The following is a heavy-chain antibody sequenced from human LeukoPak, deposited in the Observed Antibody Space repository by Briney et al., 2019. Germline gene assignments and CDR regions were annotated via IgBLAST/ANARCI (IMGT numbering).Heavy chain of an antibody. Sequence: GGSLRLSCAASGVTLSSYAMHWVRQAPGKGLEWVAVISYDGSNKYYADSVKGRFTISRDNSKNTLYLQMNSLRAEDTAVYYCARDKAYSSGYRNYYYYGMDVWGKGSTVTVSS. CDR2: ISYDGSNK. J-gene: IGHJ6*04. CDR3: ARDKAYSSGYRNYYYYGMDV. V-gene: IGHV3-30*04. D-gene: IGHD6-19*01. CDR1: GVTLSSYA.